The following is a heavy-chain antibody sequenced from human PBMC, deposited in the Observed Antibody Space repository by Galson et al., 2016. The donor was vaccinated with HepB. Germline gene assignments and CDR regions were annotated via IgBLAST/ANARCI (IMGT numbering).Heavy chain of an antibody. V-gene: IGHV4-30-2*01. CDR3: ARGRIGTVTLHFDS. D-gene: IGHD4-17*01. Sequence: TLSLTCAVSGGSISSGPYSWSWIRQPPGKGLEWIGYMYHSGSSQYNPSLKSRVTISVDKLKNQFSLRLSSVTAADTAVYYCARGRIGTVTLHFDSWGQGTLVAVS. J-gene: IGHJ4*02. CDR1: GGSISSGPYS. CDR2: MYHSGSS.